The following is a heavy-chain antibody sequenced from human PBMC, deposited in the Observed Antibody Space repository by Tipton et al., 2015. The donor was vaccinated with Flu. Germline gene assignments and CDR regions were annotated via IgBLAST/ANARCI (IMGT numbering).Heavy chain of an antibody. V-gene: IGHV4-61*02. CDR3: ARAGGSNSWYVY. J-gene: IGHJ4*02. CDR2: IYTSGRT. CDR1: GGSIISGSHY. D-gene: IGHD6-13*01. Sequence: LRLSCTVSGGSIISGSHYWSWIRQPAGKGLEWIGRIYTSGRTDYNPSLKSRITISVDTSNNLFSLNLRSVSAADTVVYYCARAGGSNSWYVYWGQGTLVTVSS.